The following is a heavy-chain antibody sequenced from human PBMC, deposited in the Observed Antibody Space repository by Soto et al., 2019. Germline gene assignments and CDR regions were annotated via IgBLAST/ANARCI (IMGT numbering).Heavy chain of an antibody. D-gene: IGHD3-10*01. CDR1: GFTFNSYG. Sequence: EVQLLESGGGLVRPGGSLRLSCAASGFTFNSYGMSWVRQAPGKGLEWVSGISRSGGSTFYAASVKGRFTISRDISKNTLYLQMNSLRAEDTAVYFCAKDQGYYYGSGSYPSDSWGQGTLVTVSS. V-gene: IGHV3-23*01. CDR2: ISRSGGST. CDR3: AKDQGYYYGSGSYPSDS. J-gene: IGHJ4*02.